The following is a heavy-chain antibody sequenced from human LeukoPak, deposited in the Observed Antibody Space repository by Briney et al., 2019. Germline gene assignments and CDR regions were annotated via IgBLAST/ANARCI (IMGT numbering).Heavy chain of an antibody. CDR3: ARGRIAAAGKGVGFDP. D-gene: IGHD6-13*01. V-gene: IGHV5-51*01. CDR1: GYSFTSYW. Sequence: GESLKISCKASGYSFTSYWIGWVRQMPGKGLEWMGIIYPGDSDTRYSPSFQGQVTISADKSISTAYLQWSSLKASDTAMYYCARGRIAAAGKGVGFDPWGQGTLVTVSS. CDR2: IYPGDSDT. J-gene: IGHJ5*02.